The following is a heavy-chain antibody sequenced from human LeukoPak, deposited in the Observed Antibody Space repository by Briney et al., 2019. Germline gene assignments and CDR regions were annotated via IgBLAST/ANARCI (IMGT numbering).Heavy chain of an antibody. V-gene: IGHV1-3*01. Sequence: ASVKVSCKTSGYIFTTYAIHWVRQAPGRGLEWMGLINADDGNTRYSQRFQGRVTITRDTSANTAYMELSSLRFEDTAVYNCARGIVVKSSANWFDPWGQGTPVTVSS. D-gene: IGHD2-15*01. J-gene: IGHJ5*02. CDR3: ARGIVVKSSANWFDP. CDR1: GYIFTTYA. CDR2: INADDGNT.